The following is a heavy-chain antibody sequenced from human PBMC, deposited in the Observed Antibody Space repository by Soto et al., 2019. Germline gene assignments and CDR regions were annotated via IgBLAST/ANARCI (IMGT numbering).Heavy chain of an antibody. V-gene: IGHV4-34*01. D-gene: IGHD3-10*01. CDR2: INDSGNI. Sequence: QVQLQQWGAGLLKPSETLSLTCAVYGGSFSGYQWSWIRQTPGKGLEWIGEINDSGNINYNPSLKSRVTIFLDTPKKQISLKLSSVTAADTAVYYCARGLILWFGELSRRGGYYYCMDVWGKGTRVMVSS. J-gene: IGHJ6*03. CDR1: GGSFSGYQ. CDR3: ARGLILWFGELSRRGGYYYCMDV.